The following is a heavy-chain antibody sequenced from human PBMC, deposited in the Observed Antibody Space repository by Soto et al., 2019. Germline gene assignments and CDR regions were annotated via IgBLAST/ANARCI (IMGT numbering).Heavy chain of an antibody. Sequence: EVQLVESGGGLVQPGGSLRLSCAASGFTFSTYWMHWVRQAPGKGLVWVARIRPDGSGATYADSVKGRFTISRDNAKDTMYLQMNSLRAEDTAVYYCVRGRSLWFRDYWGQGALVTVSS. V-gene: IGHV3-74*01. CDR2: IRPDGSGA. J-gene: IGHJ4*02. D-gene: IGHD3-10*01. CDR1: GFTFSTYW. CDR3: VRGRSLWFRDY.